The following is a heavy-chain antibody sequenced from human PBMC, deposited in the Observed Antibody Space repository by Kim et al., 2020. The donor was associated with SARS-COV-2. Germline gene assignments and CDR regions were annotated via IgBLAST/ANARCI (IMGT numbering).Heavy chain of an antibody. V-gene: IGHV3-30*01. Sequence: GRLTISRDNSKNTLYLQMNSLRTEDTAVYYCARATETTRIYYYYYGMDVWGQGTTVTVSS. D-gene: IGHD4-4*01. J-gene: IGHJ6*02. CDR3: ARATETTRIYYYYYGMDV.